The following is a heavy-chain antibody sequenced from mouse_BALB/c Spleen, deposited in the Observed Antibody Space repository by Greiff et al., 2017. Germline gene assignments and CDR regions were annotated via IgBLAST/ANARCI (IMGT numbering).Heavy chain of an antibody. D-gene: IGHD2-2*01. Sequence: DVQLQESGGGLVKPGGSLKLSCAASGITFSSYAMSWVRQSPEKRLEWVAEISSGGSYTYYPDTVTGRFTISRDNAKNTLYLEMSSLRSEDTAMYYCARDKNGYDEEAMDYWGQGTSVTVSS. CDR3: ARDKNGYDEEAMDY. V-gene: IGHV5-9-4*01. J-gene: IGHJ4*01. CDR2: ISSGGSYT. CDR1: GITFSSYA.